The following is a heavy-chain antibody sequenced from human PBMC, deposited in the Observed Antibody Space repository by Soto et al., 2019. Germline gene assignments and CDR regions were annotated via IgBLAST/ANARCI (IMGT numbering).Heavy chain of an antibody. CDR2: IYYSGST. J-gene: IGHJ4*02. D-gene: IGHD1-20*01. CDR3: AMTNNPYYFDY. Sequence: SETLSLTCTVSGGSINNNYWTWIRQPPGKGLEWIGYIYYSGSTNYNPSLKSRVTISIDTSKNQFSLKLSSVTAAETAVYYCAMTNNPYYFDYWGQGALVTVSS. V-gene: IGHV4-59*01. CDR1: GGSINNNY.